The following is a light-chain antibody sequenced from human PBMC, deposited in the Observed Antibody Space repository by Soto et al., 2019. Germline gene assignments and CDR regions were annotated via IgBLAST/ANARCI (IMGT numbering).Light chain of an antibody. J-gene: IGKJ2*03. CDR1: QSVLYSSNNKNY. CDR3: HQYTNYMYS. CDR2: WAS. V-gene: IGKV4-1*01. Sequence: DIVMTQSPDSLAVSLGERATINCKSSQSVLYSSNNKNYLAWYQQKPGQPPKLLIYWASTRESGVPDRFSGSGSGTDFTLTISSLQAEDVAVYYCHQYTNYMYSFGQGTKLEMK.